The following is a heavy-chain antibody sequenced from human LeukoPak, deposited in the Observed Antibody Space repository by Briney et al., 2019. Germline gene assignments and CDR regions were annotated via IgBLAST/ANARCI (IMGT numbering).Heavy chain of an antibody. J-gene: IGHJ3*02. D-gene: IGHD3-9*01. CDR1: GFTFSSYG. CDR2: IWYDGSNK. Sequence: PGGSLRLSCAASGFTFSSYGMHWVRQAPGKGLEWVVVIWYDGSNKYYADSVKGRFTISRDNSKNTLYLQMNSLRAEDTAVHYCAIKPFDHDAFDIWGQGTMVTVSS. CDR3: AIKPFDHDAFDI. V-gene: IGHV3-33*01.